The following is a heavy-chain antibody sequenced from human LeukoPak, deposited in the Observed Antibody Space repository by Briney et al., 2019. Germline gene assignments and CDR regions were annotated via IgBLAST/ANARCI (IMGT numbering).Heavy chain of an antibody. Sequence: PSETLSLTCTVSGGSISSGDYYWSWIRQPPGKGLEWIGYIYYSGSTYYNPSLKSRVTISVDTSKNQFSLKLSSVTAADTAVYYCARVMGDIVVVPAAAYYLDYWGQGTLVTVSS. CDR3: ARVMGDIVVVPAAAYYLDY. V-gene: IGHV4-30-4*01. D-gene: IGHD2-2*01. CDR2: IYYSGST. J-gene: IGHJ4*02. CDR1: GGSISSGDYY.